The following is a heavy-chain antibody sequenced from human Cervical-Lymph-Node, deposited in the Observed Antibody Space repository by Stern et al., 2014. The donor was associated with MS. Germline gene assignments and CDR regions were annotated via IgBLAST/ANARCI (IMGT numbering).Heavy chain of an antibody. CDR1: GYSFTSYW. Sequence: VQLVESGAEVKKPGESLKISCKGFGYSFTSYWIGWVRQMPGKGLEWMGIMYPGDSDTRYSPSFQGQVTISADNSISTAYLQWSSLKASDTAMYYCARHCAKREKCAFDYWGQGTLVTVSS. CDR3: ARHCAKREKCAFDY. D-gene: IGHD1-26*01. J-gene: IGHJ4*02. V-gene: IGHV5-51*01. CDR2: MYPGDSDT.